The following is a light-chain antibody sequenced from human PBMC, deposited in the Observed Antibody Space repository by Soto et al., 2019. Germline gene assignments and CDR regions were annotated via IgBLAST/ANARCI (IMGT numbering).Light chain of an antibody. Sequence: DIQMTQSPSTLSASGGDRVTITCRASQNIIKWLAWYQQKPGKAPKLLIQRASSLESGVPSRFSGSGSGPEFTLTISSLQPDDFATYYCQQYHSYPYTFGQGTKLEIK. V-gene: IGKV1-5*03. CDR2: RAS. J-gene: IGKJ2*01. CDR3: QQYHSYPYT. CDR1: QNIIKW.